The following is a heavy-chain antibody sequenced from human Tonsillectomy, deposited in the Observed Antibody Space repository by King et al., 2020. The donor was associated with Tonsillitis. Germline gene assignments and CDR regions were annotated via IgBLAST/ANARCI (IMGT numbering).Heavy chain of an antibody. Sequence: QLQESGPGLVKPSETLSLTCTVSGASISNHYWSWIRQPPGKGLEWIGFIYHSGYTNYNPSLKNRVTMSRDASKNQFSLKVTSVTPADTAVYYCVAGYTCEWYGQFPFASWAQGIRVPVSS. V-gene: IGHV4-59*11. CDR2: IYHSGYT. D-gene: IGHD6-19*01. CDR3: VAGYTCEWYGQFPFAS. J-gene: IGHJ4*02. CDR1: GASISNHY.